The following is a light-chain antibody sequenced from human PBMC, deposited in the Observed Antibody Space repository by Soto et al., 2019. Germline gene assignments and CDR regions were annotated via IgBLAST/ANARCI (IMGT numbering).Light chain of an antibody. V-gene: IGLV1-51*01. J-gene: IGLJ2*01. Sequence: QSVLTQPPSVSAAPGQKVTMSCSGSSSNIGKNYVSWYQQFPGTAPKLLIYDNNKRPSGIPDRFSGSKSGTSATLDITGLQTGDEADYYCGTWDSSLTAVVFGGGTKVTVL. CDR1: SSNIGKNY. CDR3: GTWDSSLTAVV. CDR2: DNN.